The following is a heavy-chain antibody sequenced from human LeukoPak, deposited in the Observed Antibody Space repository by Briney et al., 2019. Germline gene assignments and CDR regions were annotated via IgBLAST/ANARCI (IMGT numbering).Heavy chain of an antibody. Sequence: GGSLRLSCAASGFTVSSNYMSWVRQAPGKRLEWVSVIYSGGSTYYADSVKGRFTISRDNSKNTLYLQMNSLRAEDTAVYYCAGHARDYDFWSGYYSDYWGQGTLVTVSS. V-gene: IGHV3-66*02. J-gene: IGHJ4*02. CDR2: IYSGGST. CDR1: GFTVSSNY. CDR3: AGHARDYDFWSGYYSDY. D-gene: IGHD3-3*01.